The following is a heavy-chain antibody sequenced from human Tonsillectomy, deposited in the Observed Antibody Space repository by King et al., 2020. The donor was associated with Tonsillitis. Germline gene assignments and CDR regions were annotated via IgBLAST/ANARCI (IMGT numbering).Heavy chain of an antibody. Sequence: VQLVESGGDLVQPGGSLRLSCVASGFIFSNSWMHWVRQAPGKGLVWVSLINSDGSSTTYADSVKGRFTISRDNAKNTVYLQMSSLRADDTAVYYCARDLYYKPDYWGHGTLVTVSS. CDR1: GFIFSNSW. CDR2: INSDGSST. D-gene: IGHD3-10*01. J-gene: IGHJ4*01. V-gene: IGHV3-74*01. CDR3: ARDLYYKPDY.